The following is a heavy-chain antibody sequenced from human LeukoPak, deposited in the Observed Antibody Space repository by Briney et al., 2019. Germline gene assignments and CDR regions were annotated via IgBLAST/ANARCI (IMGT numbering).Heavy chain of an antibody. D-gene: IGHD3-22*01. Sequence: GGSLRLSCAASGFTFSSYAMHWVRQAPGKGLEWVAVISYDGSNKSYADSVKGRFTISRDNSKNTLYLQMNSLRVEDTAVYYCATLPYYYDSSGSYYFDYWGQGTLVTVSS. V-gene: IGHV3-30*04. CDR3: ATLPYYYDSSGSYYFDY. CDR1: GFTFSSYA. J-gene: IGHJ4*02. CDR2: ISYDGSNK.